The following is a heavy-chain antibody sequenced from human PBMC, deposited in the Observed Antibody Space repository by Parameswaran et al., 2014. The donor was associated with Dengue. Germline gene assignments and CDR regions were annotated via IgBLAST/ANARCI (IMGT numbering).Heavy chain of an antibody. V-gene: IGHV3-69-1*01. CDR2: ISSSSYI. J-gene: IGHJ4*02. CDR3: ASFGSVYDSSGYYPFDY. Sequence: VRQMPGKGLEWVSSISSSSYIYYADSVKGRFTISRDNAKNSLYLQMNSLRAEDTAVYYCASFGSVYDSSGYYPFDYWGQGTLVTVSS. D-gene: IGHD3-22*01.